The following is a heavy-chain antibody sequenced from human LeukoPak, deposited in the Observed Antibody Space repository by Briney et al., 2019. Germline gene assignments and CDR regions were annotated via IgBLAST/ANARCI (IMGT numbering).Heavy chain of an antibody. V-gene: IGHV4-4*02. CDR2: IYYSGST. Sequence: PSETLSLTCAVSGGSISSSNWWSWVRQPPGKGLEWIGYIYYSGSTNYNPSLKSRVTISVDTSKNQFSLKLSSVTAADTAVYYCARDLRIAAAGSDEGRAFDIWGQGTMVTVSS. CDR1: GGSISSSNW. CDR3: ARDLRIAAAGSDEGRAFDI. D-gene: IGHD6-13*01. J-gene: IGHJ3*02.